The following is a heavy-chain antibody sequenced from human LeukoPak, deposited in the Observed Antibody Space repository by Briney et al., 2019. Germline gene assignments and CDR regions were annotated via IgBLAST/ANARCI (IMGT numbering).Heavy chain of an antibody. Sequence: GGTLGLPRAGTGLTWGREAIHGVREATGKGLEWVAGISYDGVDKYYPNDVEDRFIISRDNSNNTLFLQMKSLRAEDTAVYYCAREVDTVMDWANDAFDIWGQGTMVTVSS. CDR1: GLTWGREA. J-gene: IGHJ3*02. D-gene: IGHD5-18*01. CDR3: AREVDTVMDWANDAFDI. CDR2: ISYDGVDK. V-gene: IGHV3-30*04.